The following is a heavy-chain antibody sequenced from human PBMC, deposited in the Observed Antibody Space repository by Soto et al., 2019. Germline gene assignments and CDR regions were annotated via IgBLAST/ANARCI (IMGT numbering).Heavy chain of an antibody. V-gene: IGHV3-30-3*01. CDR3: AREFRSITMVRGVRYYGMDV. CDR1: GLTFSSYA. CDR2: ISYDGSNK. D-gene: IGHD3-10*01. Sequence: GGSLRLSCAASGLTFSSYAMHWVRQAPGKGLEWVAVISYDGSNKYYADSVKGRFTISRDNSKNTLYLQMNSLRAEDTAVYYCAREFRSITMVRGVRYYGMDVWGQGTTVTV. J-gene: IGHJ6*02.